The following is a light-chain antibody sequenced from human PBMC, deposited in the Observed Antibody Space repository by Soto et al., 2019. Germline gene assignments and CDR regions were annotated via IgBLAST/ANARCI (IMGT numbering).Light chain of an antibody. J-gene: IGLJ1*01. CDR1: KLGDKY. CDR2: QDG. V-gene: IGLV3-1*01. CDR3: QAWDSRTEV. Sequence: SYELTQSPSVSVSPGQTASITCSGDKLGDKYASWYQQKPGQSPVLVIYQDGKRPSGVPERFPGSNSGNTATLTISETQAMDEADYYCQAWDSRTEVFGTGTRSPS.